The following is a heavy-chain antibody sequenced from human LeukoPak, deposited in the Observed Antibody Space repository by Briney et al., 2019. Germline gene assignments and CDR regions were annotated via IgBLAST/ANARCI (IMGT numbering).Heavy chain of an antibody. CDR2: ISYDGSNN. D-gene: IGHD6-25*01. CDR3: ARENLAAAADY. V-gene: IGHV3-30*03. CDR1: GFTFSSYG. Sequence: SGGSLRLSCAASGFTFSSYGMYWVRQAPGKGLEWVALISYDGSNNYYADSVKGRFTISRDNAKNTLYLQMNSLRLEDTAVYYCARENLAAAADYWGQGTVVTVSS. J-gene: IGHJ4*02.